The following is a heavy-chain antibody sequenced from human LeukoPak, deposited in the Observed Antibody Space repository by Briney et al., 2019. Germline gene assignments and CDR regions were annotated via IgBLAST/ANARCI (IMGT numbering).Heavy chain of an antibody. J-gene: IGHJ4*02. V-gene: IGHV4-59*01. D-gene: IGHD1-26*01. Sequence: SETLSLTCTVSGGSISSYYWSWIRQPPEKGLEWIGYIYYSGSTNYNPSLKSRVTISVDTSKNQFSLKLRSVTAADTAVYFCARANTWAKTPLDYWGQGTLVTVSS. CDR1: GGSISSYY. CDR3: ARANTWAKTPLDY. CDR2: IYYSGST.